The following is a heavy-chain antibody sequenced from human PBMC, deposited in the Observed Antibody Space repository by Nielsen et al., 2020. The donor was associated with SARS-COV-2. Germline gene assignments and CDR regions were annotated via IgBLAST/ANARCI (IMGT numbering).Heavy chain of an antibody. CDR2: IRTKAHGGTT. Sequence: GESLKISCPASGFTFGDYAVMWVRQAPGKGLEWVGFIRTKAHGGTTAYAASVKGRFTISRDDSKSIAYLQMNSLKTEDTAVYYCTSVYYYGSGSLDYWGQGTLVTVSS. V-gene: IGHV3-49*04. CDR1: GFTFGDYA. J-gene: IGHJ4*02. CDR3: TSVYYYGSGSLDY. D-gene: IGHD3-10*01.